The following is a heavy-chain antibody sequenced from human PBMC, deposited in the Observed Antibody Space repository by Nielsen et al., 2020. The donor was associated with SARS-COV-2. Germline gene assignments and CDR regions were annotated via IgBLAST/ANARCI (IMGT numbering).Heavy chain of an antibody. CDR3: ARAFEELGYCSSTSCPFDY. CDR2: INSDGSST. Sequence: GESLKISCAASGFTFSSYWMHWVRQAPGKGLVWVSRINSDGSSTSYADSVKGRFTISRDNAKNTLYLQMNCLRAEDTAVYYCARAFEELGYCSSTSCPFDYWGQGTLVTVSS. J-gene: IGHJ4*02. D-gene: IGHD2-2*01. CDR1: GFTFSSYW. V-gene: IGHV3-74*01.